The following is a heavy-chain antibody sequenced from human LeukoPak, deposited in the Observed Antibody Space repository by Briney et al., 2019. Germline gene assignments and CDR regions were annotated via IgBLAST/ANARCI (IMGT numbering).Heavy chain of an antibody. D-gene: IGHD6-6*01. J-gene: IGHJ4*02. V-gene: IGHV4-4*07. CDR3: ARDPHIAAETPFDY. CDR2: IYTSGST. Sequence: AETLSLTCTVFGGSISSYHWSWIRQPAGKGLEWIGRIYTSGSTNYNPSLKSRVTMSVDTSKNQFSLKLSSVTAADTAVYYCARDPHIAAETPFDYWGQGTLVTVSS. CDR1: GGSISSYH.